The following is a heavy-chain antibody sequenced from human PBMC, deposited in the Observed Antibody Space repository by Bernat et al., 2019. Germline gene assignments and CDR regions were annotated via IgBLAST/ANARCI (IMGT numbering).Heavy chain of an antibody. CDR2: IDYSGST. CDR1: GGSISTPGYY. CDR3: ARPTDKSDY. V-gene: IGHV4-30-4*01. J-gene: IGHJ4*02. D-gene: IGHD1-26*01. Sequence: QVLLQESGPGLVKPSQTLSLTCIVSGGSISTPGYYWSWIRQPPGKGLEWIGYIDYSGSTYYNPSLKSRVSISVDTSKNQFSLKLWSVTAADTAVYYCARPTDKSDYWGQGTLVTVSS.